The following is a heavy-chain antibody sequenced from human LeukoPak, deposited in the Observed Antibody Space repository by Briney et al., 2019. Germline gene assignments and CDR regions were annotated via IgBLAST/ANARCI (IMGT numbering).Heavy chain of an antibody. D-gene: IGHD6-25*01. CDR2: IRYDGSNK. J-gene: IGHJ6*04. V-gene: IGHV3-30*02. Sequence: PGGSLRLSCAASGFTFSRSDMHWVRQAPGKGLEWVAFIRYDGSNKYVADSVKGRFTVSRDNSKSTVYLQMNSLRVEDTAVYYCAKDFRGYMDVWGKGTPVTGSS. CDR3: AKDFRGYMDV. CDR1: GFTFSRSD.